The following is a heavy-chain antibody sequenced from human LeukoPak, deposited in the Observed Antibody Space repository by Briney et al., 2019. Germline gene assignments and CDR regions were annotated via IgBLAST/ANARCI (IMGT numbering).Heavy chain of an antibody. D-gene: IGHD6-13*01. CDR3: AKDWALRAAGSFDY. Sequence: GGSLRLSCAASGFTLSSYTMNWVRQAPGKGLEWASSISSSSSYIHYADSVKGRFTISRDNAKNSLNLQMNNLRAEDTAVYYCAKDWALRAAGSFDYWGQGTLVTVSS. CDR2: ISSSSSYI. CDR1: GFTLSSYT. J-gene: IGHJ4*02. V-gene: IGHV3-21*04.